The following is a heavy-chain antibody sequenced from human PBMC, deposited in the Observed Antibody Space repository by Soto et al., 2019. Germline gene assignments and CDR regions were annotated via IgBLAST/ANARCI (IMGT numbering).Heavy chain of an antibody. D-gene: IGHD3-10*01. CDR3: ARGGITMVRGRHWFDP. Sequence: SETLSLTCTVSGGSISSSSYYWGWIRQPPGKGLEWIGYIYSSGSTNYNPSLKGRVTMSLDTSKNQVSLNVTSVTAADTAVYYCARGGITMVRGRHWFDPWGQGTLVTVSS. J-gene: IGHJ5*02. CDR1: GGSISSSSYY. CDR2: IYSSGST. V-gene: IGHV4-61*05.